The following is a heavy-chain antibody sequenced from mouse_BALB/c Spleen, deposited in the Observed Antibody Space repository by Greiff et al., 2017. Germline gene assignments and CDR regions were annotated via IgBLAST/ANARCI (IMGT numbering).Heavy chain of an antibody. CDR1: GFTFSDFY. V-gene: IGHV7-1*02. Sequence: EVKLVESGGGLVQPGGSLRLSCATSGFTFSDFYMEWVRQPPGKRLEWIAASRNKANDYTTEYSASVKGRFIVSRDTSQSILYLQMNALRAEDTAIYYCARGPYGNYGGFAYWGQGTLVTVSA. CDR3: ARGPYGNYGGFAY. J-gene: IGHJ3*01. CDR2: SRNKANDYTT. D-gene: IGHD2-1*01.